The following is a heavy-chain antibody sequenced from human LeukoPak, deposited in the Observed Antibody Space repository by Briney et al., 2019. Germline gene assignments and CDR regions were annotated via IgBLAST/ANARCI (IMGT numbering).Heavy chain of an antibody. CDR2: IYYSGST. J-gene: IGHJ4*02. Sequence: SETPSLTCTVSGGSISSYYWSWIRHPPGTGLGWSGYIYYSGSTKYNPALRSRVTISADTSKNQFSLKLSSVTAADTAVYYCARHLRGEQQLSGFDYWGQGTPVTVSS. D-gene: IGHD6-13*01. V-gene: IGHV4-59*08. CDR1: GGSISSYY. CDR3: ARHLRGEQQLSGFDY.